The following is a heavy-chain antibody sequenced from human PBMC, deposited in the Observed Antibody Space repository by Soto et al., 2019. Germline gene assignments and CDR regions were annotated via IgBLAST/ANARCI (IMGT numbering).Heavy chain of an antibody. J-gene: IGHJ4*02. CDR3: AKNPGYYYDSTGYHFDY. V-gene: IGHV3-23*01. CDR1: EFTFSNYA. D-gene: IGHD3-22*01. Sequence: PGGSRRLSCAASEFTFSNYAMSWFRQAPGKGLEWVSAISYGGGTTYYADSVKGRFTISRDNSKNTLYLQMNSLRAEDTAVYYCAKNPGYYYDSTGYHFDYSGQGTLVTVSA. CDR2: ISYGGGTT.